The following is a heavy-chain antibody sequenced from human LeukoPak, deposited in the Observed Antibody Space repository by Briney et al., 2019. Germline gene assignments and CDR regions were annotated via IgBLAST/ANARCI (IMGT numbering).Heavy chain of an antibody. J-gene: IGHJ4*02. CDR3: AGRQDYYGSGSEFDY. V-gene: IGHV4-59*01. Sequence: ETLSLTCTVSGGSISSYYWSWIRQPPGKGLEWIGYIYYSGSTNYNPSLKSRVTISVDTSKNQFSLKLSSVTAADTAVYYCAGRQDYYGSGSEFDYWGQGTLVTVSS. D-gene: IGHD3-10*01. CDR2: IYYSGST. CDR1: GGSISSYY.